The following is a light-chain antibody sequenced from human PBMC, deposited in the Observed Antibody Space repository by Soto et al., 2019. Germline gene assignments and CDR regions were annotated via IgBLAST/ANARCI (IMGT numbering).Light chain of an antibody. CDR1: NIGSKS. CDR3: QVWDSSSDHPE. J-gene: IGLJ3*02. V-gene: IGLV3-21*04. CDR2: YDS. Sequence: SYELTQPPSVSVAPGKTARITYGGNNIGSKSVHWYQQKPGQAPVLVIYYDSDRPSGIPERFSGSNSGNTATLTISRVEAGDEADYYCQVWDSSSDHPEFGGGTKLTVL.